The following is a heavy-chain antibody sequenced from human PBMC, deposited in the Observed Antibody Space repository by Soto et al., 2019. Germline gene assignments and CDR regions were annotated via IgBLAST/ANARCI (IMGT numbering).Heavy chain of an antibody. J-gene: IGHJ4*02. Sequence: EVQLLEYGGGLVQPGGSLRLTCVGSGFTCRNQDMRWVRQAPGKGLEWVSGISGRGGVTYYADSVKGRFTISRDNSKNKLYLQMNNLRANYTAVYACAKDRQFRSYYESAGHYNDWGQGTLVTVSS. D-gene: IGHD3-22*01. V-gene: IGHV3-23*01. CDR1: GFTCRNQD. CDR2: ISGRGGVT. CDR3: AKDRQFRSYYESAGHYND.